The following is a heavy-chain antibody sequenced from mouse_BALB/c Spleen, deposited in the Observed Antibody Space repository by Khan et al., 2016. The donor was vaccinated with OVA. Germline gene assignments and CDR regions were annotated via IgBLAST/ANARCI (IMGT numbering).Heavy chain of an antibody. V-gene: IGHV1-4*01. Sequence: VQLKQSGAELARPGASVKMSCKASGYTFTTYTIHWIKQRPGQGLEWIGFINPNNVYTNYNQKFKDKATLTADKSSTTAYMQLNSLTSDDSAVYYCTRDGAYYRNDGWFAYWGQGTLVTVSA. CDR1: GYTFTTYT. J-gene: IGHJ3*01. D-gene: IGHD2-14*01. CDR3: TRDGAYYRNDGWFAY. CDR2: INPNNVYT.